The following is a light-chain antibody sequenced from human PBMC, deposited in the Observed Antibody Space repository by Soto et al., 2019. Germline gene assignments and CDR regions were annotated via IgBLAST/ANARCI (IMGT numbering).Light chain of an antibody. CDR3: QQYGSSAT. J-gene: IGKJ1*01. CDR1: QSVSNNY. Sequence: ILLTQSPGTLSLSAGERATLSCRASQSVSNNYLAWYQQKPGHAPSLLIYGASNRATGIPDMFSGSGSGTDFTLTISRPEPEDFPVYYCQQYGSSATFGQGTKVDIK. CDR2: GAS. V-gene: IGKV3-20*01.